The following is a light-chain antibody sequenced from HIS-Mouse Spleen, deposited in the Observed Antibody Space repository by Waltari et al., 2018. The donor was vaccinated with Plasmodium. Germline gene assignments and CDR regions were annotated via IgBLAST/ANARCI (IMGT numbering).Light chain of an antibody. J-gene: IGLJ2*01. CDR1: NLGDHY. V-gene: IGLV3-1*01. CDR3: QAWDSSTVV. Sequence: SYELTQPPSVSVSPGQTASITCSGDNLGDHYACWYQQKPGQSPVLVTYQDTKRPSGIPERFSGSNSGNTATLTISGTQAMDEADYYCQAWDSSTVVFGGGTKLTVL. CDR2: QDT.